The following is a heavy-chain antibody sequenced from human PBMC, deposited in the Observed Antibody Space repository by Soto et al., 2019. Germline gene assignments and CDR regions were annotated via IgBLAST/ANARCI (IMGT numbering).Heavy chain of an antibody. CDR1: GGSFSSYA. Sequence: QVQLVQSGAEVKKPGSSVKVSCKASGGSFSSYAISWVRQAPGQGLEWMGGILPIVGTGNYAQNFQGRVTITAHESTSTPYMELSSLRSAVTAMYYCARDMIVAGRPGMDVWGQGNTVTVSS. CDR2: ILPIVGTG. CDR3: ARDMIVAGRPGMDV. J-gene: IGHJ6*02. D-gene: IGHD3-22*01. V-gene: IGHV1-69*01.